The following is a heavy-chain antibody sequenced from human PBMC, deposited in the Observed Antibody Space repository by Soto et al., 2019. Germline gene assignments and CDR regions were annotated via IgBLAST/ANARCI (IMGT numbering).Heavy chain of an antibody. CDR3: ARVEAVAGLYNYPGLDV. Sequence: QVQLVQSGAEVKKPGSSVKVSCKVSGGTFSNYAIDWVRLAPGHGLEWMGGIVPIFGTTYYTQKFQGRATITADDSTSTAYLELSSLRSEDTAIYYCARVEAVAGLYNYPGLDVWGQGTAVTGSS. CDR1: GGTFSNYA. D-gene: IGHD6-19*01. V-gene: IGHV1-69*12. J-gene: IGHJ6*02. CDR2: IVPIFGTT.